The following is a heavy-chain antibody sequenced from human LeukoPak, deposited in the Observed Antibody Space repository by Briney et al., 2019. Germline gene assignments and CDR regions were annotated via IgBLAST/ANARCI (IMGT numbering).Heavy chain of an antibody. V-gene: IGHV3-7*01. CDR1: GFTFNNYW. D-gene: IGHD3-16*01. CDR2: IKQDGSEK. CDR3: ASGKALGD. J-gene: IGHJ4*02. Sequence: GGSLRLSCAASGFTFNNYWMSWVRQAPGKGLEWVANIKQDGSEKYYVDSVKGRFTISRDNAKNSLYLQMNSLRAEDTAVYYCASGKALGDWGQGTLVTVSS.